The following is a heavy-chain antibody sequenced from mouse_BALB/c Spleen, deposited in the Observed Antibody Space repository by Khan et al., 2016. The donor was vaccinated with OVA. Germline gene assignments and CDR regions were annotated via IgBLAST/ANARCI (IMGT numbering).Heavy chain of an antibody. CDR2: ITPNNGGT. J-gene: IGHJ2*01. D-gene: IGHD1-1*01. Sequence: EVQLQQSGPELVKPGASVKIPCKASGHTFTDYNMDWVKQSHGKNLEWIGDITPNNGGTIYNQRFKGKATLTVDKSSSTAYMELRSLTSEDTAADYCTRGGHGSPFDYWGQGTTLTVSS. CDR3: TRGGHGSPFDY. CDR1: GHTFTDYN. V-gene: IGHV1-18*01.